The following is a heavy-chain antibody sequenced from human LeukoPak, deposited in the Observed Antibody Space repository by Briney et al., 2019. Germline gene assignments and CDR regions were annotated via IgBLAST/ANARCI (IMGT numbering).Heavy chain of an antibody. V-gene: IGHV3-7*03. Sequence: GGSLRLSCAASGFIFSSYWVTWVRQAPGKGLEWVANMYQDGSEKYYVDSVKGRFTISRDNAKNSLYLQMNSLRAEDTAVYYCAKALRGNDIGYWGQGTLVTVSS. CDR1: GFIFSSYW. D-gene: IGHD1-1*01. CDR3: AKALRGNDIGY. J-gene: IGHJ4*02. CDR2: MYQDGSEK.